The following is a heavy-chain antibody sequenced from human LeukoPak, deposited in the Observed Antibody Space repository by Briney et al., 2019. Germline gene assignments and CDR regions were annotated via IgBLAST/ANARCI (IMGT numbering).Heavy chain of an antibody. J-gene: IGHJ4*02. D-gene: IGHD5-18*01. CDR1: GFTFSSYG. CDR2: ISGSGSST. V-gene: IGHV3-23*01. Sequence: GRSLRLSCAASGFTFSSYGMSWVRQAPGKGLEWVSAISGSGSSTYYADSVKGRFTISRDNSKNTLYLQMNSLRAEDTAVYYCAKDRTRYSYGYDYWGQGTLVTVSS. CDR3: AKDRTRYSYGYDY.